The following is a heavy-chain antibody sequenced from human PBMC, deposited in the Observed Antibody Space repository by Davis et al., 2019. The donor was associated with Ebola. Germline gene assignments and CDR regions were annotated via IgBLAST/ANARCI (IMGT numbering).Heavy chain of an antibody. CDR3: VGLPDTVMGPGGFDI. Sequence: SETLSLTCTVSGGSISSYYWSWIRQPPGKGLEWIGYIYYSGSTNYNPSLKSRVTISVDTSKNQFSLKVRSVTVADTAVYYCVGLPDTVMGPGGFDIWGQGTVVTVSS. J-gene: IGHJ3*02. CDR1: GGSISSYY. D-gene: IGHD5-18*01. V-gene: IGHV4-59*08. CDR2: IYYSGST.